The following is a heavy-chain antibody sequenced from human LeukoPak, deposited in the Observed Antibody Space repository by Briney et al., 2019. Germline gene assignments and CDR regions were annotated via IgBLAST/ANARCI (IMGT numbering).Heavy chain of an antibody. CDR2: ISGSGGST. CDR1: GFTFSSYA. Sequence: GGSLRLSCAASGFTFSSYAMSWVRQAPGKGLEWVSAISGSGGSTYYADSVKGRFTISRDNAKNSLYLQMNSLRAEDTAVYYCAREFHSPSHDYWGQGTLVTVSS. D-gene: IGHD1-26*01. J-gene: IGHJ4*02. V-gene: IGHV3-23*01. CDR3: AREFHSPSHDY.